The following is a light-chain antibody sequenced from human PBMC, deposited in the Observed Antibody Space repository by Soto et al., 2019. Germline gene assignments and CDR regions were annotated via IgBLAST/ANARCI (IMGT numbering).Light chain of an antibody. CDR3: QVYDYSLTAPV. V-gene: IGLV1-40*01. J-gene: IGLJ3*02. Sequence: QSVLTQPPSVSGAPGQRVTLSCTGTTSNLGAGYDVHWYQQLPGAAPKLVIFGNRNRPSGVPERFSGSKSGTSASLAITGLQAEDEADYYCQVYDYSLTAPVFGGGTKLTVL. CDR1: TSNLGAGYD. CDR2: GNR.